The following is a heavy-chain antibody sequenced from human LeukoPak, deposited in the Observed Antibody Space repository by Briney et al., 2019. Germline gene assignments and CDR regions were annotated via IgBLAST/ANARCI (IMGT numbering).Heavy chain of an antibody. CDR3: VLSSSSWFYYYYYYMDV. CDR2: MNPNSGNT. Sequence: ASVKVSCKASGYTFTSYDINWVRQATGQGLEWMGWMNPNSGNTGYAQKFQGRVTMTRNTSISTAYMELSSLRSEDTAVYYCVLSSSSWFYYYYYYMDVWGKGTTVTVSS. J-gene: IGHJ6*03. V-gene: IGHV1-8*01. D-gene: IGHD6-6*01. CDR1: GYTFTSYD.